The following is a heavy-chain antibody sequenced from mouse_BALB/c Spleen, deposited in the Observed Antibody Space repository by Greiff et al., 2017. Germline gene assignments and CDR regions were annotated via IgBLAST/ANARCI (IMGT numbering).Heavy chain of an antibody. Sequence: QVQLKESGPGLVQPSQSLSITCTVSGFSLTSYGVHWVRQSPGKGLEWLGVIWSGGSTDYNAAFISRLSISKDNSKSQVFFKMNSLQANDTAIYYCASSTMVTTPNAMDYWGQGTSVTVSS. V-gene: IGHV2-2*02. CDR1: GFSLTSYG. D-gene: IGHD2-1*01. CDR2: IWSGGST. J-gene: IGHJ4*01. CDR3: ASSTMVTTPNAMDY.